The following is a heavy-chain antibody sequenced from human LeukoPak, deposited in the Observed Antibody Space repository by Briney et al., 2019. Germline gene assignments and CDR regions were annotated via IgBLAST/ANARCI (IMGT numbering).Heavy chain of an antibody. CDR1: GFTFNFYA. CDR3: AKDGGLWFGESDFDY. CDR2: ISASGGST. V-gene: IGHV3-23*01. Sequence: GGSLRLSCAASGFTFNFYAMSWVRQAPGKGLEWVSTISASGGSTYYADSVKGRFTIARDNSKNTLYLQMNSLRAEDTAVYYCAKDGGLWFGESDFDYWGQGTLVTVSS. J-gene: IGHJ4*02. D-gene: IGHD3-10*01.